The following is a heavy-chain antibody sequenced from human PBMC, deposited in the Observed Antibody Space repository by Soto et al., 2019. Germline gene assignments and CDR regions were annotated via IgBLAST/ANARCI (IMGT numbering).Heavy chain of an antibody. CDR3: ARDDCTSTTCYNPFDY. CDR1: GFTFSSYS. D-gene: IGHD2-2*02. V-gene: IGHV3-21*01. J-gene: IGHJ4*02. CDR2: ISSSSSYI. Sequence: GGSLRLSCAASGFTFSSYSMNWVRQAPGEGLEWVSSISSSSSYIYYADSVKGRFTISRDNAKNSLYLQMNSLRAEDTAVYYCARDDCTSTTCYNPFDYWGQGTLVTVSS.